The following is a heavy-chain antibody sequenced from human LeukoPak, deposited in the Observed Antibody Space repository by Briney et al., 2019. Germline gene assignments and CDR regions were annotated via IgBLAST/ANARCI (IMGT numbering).Heavy chain of an antibody. D-gene: IGHD4-17*01. J-gene: IGHJ3*01. V-gene: IGHV3-23*01. CDR1: GIAFRNYA. Sequence: GGPLRLSCVASGIAFRNYAMTWVRQAPGKGLEWVSSITGSGTTTRYADSVKGRFTISRDNSVGTLYLQLNSLSAEDTAVYYCGIDPNGDYIGAFDFWGQGTKVTASS. CDR2: ITGSGTTT. CDR3: GIDPNGDYIGAFDF.